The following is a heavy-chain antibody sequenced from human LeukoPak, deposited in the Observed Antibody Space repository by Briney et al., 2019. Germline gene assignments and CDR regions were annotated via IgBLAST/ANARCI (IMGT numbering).Heavy chain of an antibody. CDR1: GFTFISYG. CDR3: AKSPGEQLYFRDFDY. J-gene: IGHJ4*02. CDR2: IRYDGSNN. D-gene: IGHD1/OR15-1a*01. Sequence: GGSRRLSCAAAGFTFISYGMRWVRQAPGKGLEWVAFIRYDGSNNNYADSGKGRLTISRDNSKKTPWMQMNSLRAEDTAFDDYAKSPGEQLYFRDFDYWGQGELVTVAS. V-gene: IGHV3-30*02.